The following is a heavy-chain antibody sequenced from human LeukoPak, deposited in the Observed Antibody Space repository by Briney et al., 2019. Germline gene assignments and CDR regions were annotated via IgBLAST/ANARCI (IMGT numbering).Heavy chain of an antibody. V-gene: IGHV3-9*03. CDR1: GFTFDDYA. J-gene: IGHJ4*02. CDR2: ISWNSGSI. D-gene: IGHD5-18*01. CDR3: AKDLLRRGYSYGYDY. Sequence: GGSLRLSCAASGFTFDDYAMHWVRQAPGKGLEWVSGISWNSGSIGYADSVKGRFTISRDNAKNSPYLQMNSLRAEDMALYFCAKDLLRRGYSYGYDYWSQGTLVTVSS.